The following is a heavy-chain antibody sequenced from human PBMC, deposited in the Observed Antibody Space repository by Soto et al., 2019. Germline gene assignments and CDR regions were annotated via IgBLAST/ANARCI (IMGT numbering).Heavy chain of an antibody. CDR2: ISYDGSNK. CDR1: GFTFSSYG. J-gene: IGHJ5*02. CDR3: AKDSNYHFWSGYYKGYNWFDP. V-gene: IGHV3-30*18. Sequence: GGSLRLSCAASGFTFSSYGMHWVRQAPGKGLEWVAVISYDGSNKYYADSVKGRFTISRDNSKNTLYLQMNSLRAEDTAVYYCAKDSNYHFWSGYYKGYNWFDPWGQGTLVTVSS. D-gene: IGHD3-3*01.